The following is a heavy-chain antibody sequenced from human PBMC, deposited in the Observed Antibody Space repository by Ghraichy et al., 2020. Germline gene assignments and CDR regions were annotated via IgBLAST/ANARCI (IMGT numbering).Heavy chain of an antibody. CDR3: AREDDSSGYSYYGMDV. Sequence: TLSLTCTVSGGSISSGGYYWSWIRQHPGKGLEWIGYIYYSGSTYYNPSLKSRVTISVDTSKNQFSLKLSSVTAADTAVYYCAREDDSSGYSYYGMDVWGQGTTVTVSS. CDR1: GGSISSGGYY. V-gene: IGHV4-31*03. J-gene: IGHJ6*02. D-gene: IGHD3-22*01. CDR2: IYYSGST.